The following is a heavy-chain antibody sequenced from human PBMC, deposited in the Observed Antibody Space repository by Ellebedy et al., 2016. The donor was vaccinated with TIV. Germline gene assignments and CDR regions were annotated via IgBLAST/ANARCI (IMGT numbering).Heavy chain of an antibody. CDR1: GFTVSSNY. CDR3: AKDPAAGTFNWFDP. D-gene: IGHD6-13*01. Sequence: GESLKISXAASGFTVSSNYMSWVRQAPGKGLEWVSAISGSGGSTYYADSVKGRFTISRDNSKNTLYLQMNSLRAEDTAVYYCAKDPAAGTFNWFDPWGQGTLVTVSS. V-gene: IGHV3-23*01. J-gene: IGHJ5*02. CDR2: ISGSGGST.